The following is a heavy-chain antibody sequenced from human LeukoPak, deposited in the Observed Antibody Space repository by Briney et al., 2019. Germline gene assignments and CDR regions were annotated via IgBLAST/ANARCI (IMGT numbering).Heavy chain of an antibody. Sequence: GGSLGLSCAASGFIVSGDFMSWVRQAPGKGLEWVSVIYSDGSTYYADSVKGRFTISRDNSKNTLDLQMTGLRAEDTAVYYCARERGRGRDSPWFDYWGRGTLVTVSS. D-gene: IGHD1-26*01. CDR1: GFIVSGDF. CDR2: IYSDGST. CDR3: ARERGRGRDSPWFDY. V-gene: IGHV3-53*01. J-gene: IGHJ4*02.